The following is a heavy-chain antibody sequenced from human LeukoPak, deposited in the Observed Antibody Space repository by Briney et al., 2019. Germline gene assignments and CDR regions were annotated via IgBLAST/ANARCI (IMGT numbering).Heavy chain of an antibody. J-gene: IGHJ6*02. CDR3: AKIVVPAAYYFYGMDV. CDR1: GFTFSRYY. V-gene: IGHV3-23*01. CDR2: ISGNGVKT. D-gene: IGHD2-2*01. Sequence: GGSLRLSCAASGFTFSRYYMSWVRQTPGKGLEWVSGISGNGVKTFYADSVKGRFTISRDNSKKTVDLQMNSLRVEDTAILYCAKIVVPAAYYFYGMDVWGQGTTVTVSS.